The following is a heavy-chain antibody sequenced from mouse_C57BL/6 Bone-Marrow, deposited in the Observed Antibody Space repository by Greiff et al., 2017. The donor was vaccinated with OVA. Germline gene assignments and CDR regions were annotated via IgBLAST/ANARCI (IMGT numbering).Heavy chain of an antibody. V-gene: IGHV1-62-2*01. D-gene: IGHD4-1*01. Sequence: VQVVESGAELVKPGASVKLSCKASGYTFTEYTIHWVKQRSGQGLEWIGWFYPGSGSIKYNEKFKDKATLTADKSSSTVYMELSRLTSEDSAVYFCARHAQTGMDFDYWGQGTTLTVSS. CDR2: FYPGSGSI. CDR1: GYTFTEYT. CDR3: ARHAQTGMDFDY. J-gene: IGHJ2*01.